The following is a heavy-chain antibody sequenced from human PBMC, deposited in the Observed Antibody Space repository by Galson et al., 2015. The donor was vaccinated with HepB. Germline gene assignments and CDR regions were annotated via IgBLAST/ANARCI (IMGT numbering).Heavy chain of an antibody. V-gene: IGHV4-34*01. CDR1: GGSFSGYY. CDR3: ARGGCRRCYWFDP. D-gene: IGHD5-24*01. Sequence: ETLSLTCAVYGGSFSGYYWSWIRQPPGKGLEWIGEINHSGSTNYNPSLKSRVTISVDTSKNQFSLKLSSVTAADTAVYYCARGGCRRCYWFDPWGQGTLVTVSS. J-gene: IGHJ5*02. CDR2: INHSGST.